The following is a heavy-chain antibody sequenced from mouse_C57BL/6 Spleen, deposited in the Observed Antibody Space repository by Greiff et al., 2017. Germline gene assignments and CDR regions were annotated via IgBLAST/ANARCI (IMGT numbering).Heavy chain of an antibody. Sequence: QVQLQQPGAELVKPGASVKLSCKASGYTFTSYWMHWVKQRPGQGLEWIGMIHPNSGSTNYNEMFKSKATLTVDKSSSTAYIHLSGLTSEDSAVYYCARGGDYFDYWGQGTTLTVSS. CDR1: GYTFTSYW. J-gene: IGHJ2*01. V-gene: IGHV1-64*01. CDR3: ARGGDYFDY. CDR2: IHPNSGST.